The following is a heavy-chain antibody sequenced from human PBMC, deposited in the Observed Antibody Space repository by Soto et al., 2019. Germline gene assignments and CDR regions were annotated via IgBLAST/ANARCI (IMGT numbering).Heavy chain of an antibody. Sequence: GGSLRLSCAASALTFRNNWMSWVRQAPGKGLEWVANINQDGSGKSYVDSVKGRFTISRDRAKYSVYLHLSSLRAGDTAVYFCARGSGSSYFDFWGQGTLVTVSS. D-gene: IGHD3-10*01. CDR1: ALTFRNNW. V-gene: IGHV3-7*01. J-gene: IGHJ4*02. CDR3: ARGSGSSYFDF. CDR2: INQDGSGK.